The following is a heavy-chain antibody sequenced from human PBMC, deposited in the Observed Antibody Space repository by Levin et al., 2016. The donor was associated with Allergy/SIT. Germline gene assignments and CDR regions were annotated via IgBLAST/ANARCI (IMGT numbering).Heavy chain of an antibody. Sequence: GESLKISCVASGFNFSSHGMHWVRQAPGKGLDWVAVISDGGSNEYYEDSVKGRFTISRDNSMNTLYLQMNNLRPDDTAVYYCARGKRSHLVAGAYYYYGMDVWGQGTTVTVSS. CDR3: ARGKRSHLVAGAYYYYGMDV. J-gene: IGHJ6*02. CDR1: GFNFSSHG. D-gene: IGHD2-8*02. V-gene: IGHV3-33*01. CDR2: ISDGGSNE.